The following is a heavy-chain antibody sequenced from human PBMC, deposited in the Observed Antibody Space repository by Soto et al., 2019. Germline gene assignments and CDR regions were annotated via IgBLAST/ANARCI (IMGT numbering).Heavy chain of an antibody. V-gene: IGHV5-51*01. CDR2: IYPGDSDT. Sequence: GEALKISCKGSGYSFTSYWIGWVRQMPGKGLEWMGIIYPGDSDTRYSPSFQGQVTISADKSISTAYLQWSSLKASDTAMYYCASGHYYDSSGYFGAFDIWGQGTMVTVSS. D-gene: IGHD3-22*01. CDR3: ASGHYYDSSGYFGAFDI. CDR1: GYSFTSYW. J-gene: IGHJ3*02.